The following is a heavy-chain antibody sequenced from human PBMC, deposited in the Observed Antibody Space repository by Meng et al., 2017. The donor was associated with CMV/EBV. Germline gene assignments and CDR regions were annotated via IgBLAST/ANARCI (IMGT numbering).Heavy chain of an antibody. D-gene: IGHD3-9*01. V-gene: IGHV4-39*07. CDR2: IYYTGFT. CDR1: GASIRMSSYH. CDR3: ARNARVYIDWPTPDY. Sequence: SETLSLTCTVSGASIRMSSYHWGWIRQPPGKGLEWIGSIYYTGFTYYNPSLKSRVTISVDTSKNQFSLKLTSVTAADTAVYYCARNARVYIDWPTPDYWGQGTLVTVSS. J-gene: IGHJ4*02.